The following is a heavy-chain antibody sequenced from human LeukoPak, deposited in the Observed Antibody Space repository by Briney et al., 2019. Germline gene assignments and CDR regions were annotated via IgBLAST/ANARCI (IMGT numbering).Heavy chain of an antibody. Sequence: GASVKVSCKASGYTFTGYYMHWVRQAPGQGLEWMGWINPNSGGTNYAQKFQGRVTMTRDKSISTSYMDLSRLRSDDTAVYYCARDRGYDILTGYKDYGMDVWGQGTTVTVSS. CDR1: GYTFTGYY. D-gene: IGHD3-9*01. CDR2: INPNSGGT. CDR3: ARDRGYDILTGYKDYGMDV. V-gene: IGHV1-2*02. J-gene: IGHJ6*02.